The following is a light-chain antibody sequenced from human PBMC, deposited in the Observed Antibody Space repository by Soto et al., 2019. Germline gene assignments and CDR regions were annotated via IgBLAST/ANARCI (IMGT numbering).Light chain of an antibody. V-gene: IGKV1-9*01. CDR2: GAS. CDR1: QGISSF. Sequence: QLTQSPSSLSASIGDRVTITCRASQGISSFLAWYQQKPGKAPKLLIYGASTLQSGVPSRFSGSGSGTDFTLTIGSLQPEDIATYYCQQLNSFPIPFGPGTKVDIK. CDR3: QQLNSFPIP. J-gene: IGKJ3*01.